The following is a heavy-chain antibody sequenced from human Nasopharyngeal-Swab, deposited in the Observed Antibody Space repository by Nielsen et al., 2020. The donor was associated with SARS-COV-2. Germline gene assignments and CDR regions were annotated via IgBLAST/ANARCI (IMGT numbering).Heavy chain of an antibody. D-gene: IGHD1/OR15-1a*01. V-gene: IGHV6-1*01. J-gene: IGHJ5*02. CDR2: TYYRSTWYD. CDR3: ARDKQGFDP. Sequence: WIRQSPSRGLEWLGRTYYRSTWYDDFAVSVKGRIIINPDTSKNQFSLHLNSVTPEDTAVYCCARDKQGFDPWGQGTLVTISS.